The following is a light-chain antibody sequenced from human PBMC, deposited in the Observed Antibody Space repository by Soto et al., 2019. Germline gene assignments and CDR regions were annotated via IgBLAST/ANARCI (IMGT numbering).Light chain of an antibody. J-gene: IGLJ3*02. CDR1: SSNIGDNT. Sequence: QSVLTQPPSASGTPGQSVTISCSGSSSNIGDNTVNWYQQLPGTAPKLLIYRDNQRPSGVPDRFSGSKSGTSASLAVSGLRSEDEADYYCATWDDSLSGWVFGGGTKLTVL. V-gene: IGLV1-47*01. CDR3: ATWDDSLSGWV. CDR2: RDN.